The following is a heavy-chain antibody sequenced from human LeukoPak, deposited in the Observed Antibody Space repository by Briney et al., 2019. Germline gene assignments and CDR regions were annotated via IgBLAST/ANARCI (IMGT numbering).Heavy chain of an antibody. D-gene: IGHD3-16*01. Sequence: PSETLSLTCAVYGGSFSGHYWTWIRQPPGKGLEWIGEINHNGITNHNPSLKSRVTISVDTSKNQFSLELRSVTAADTAVYYCARSVSGGLECDSWAQGSLVTVSS. J-gene: IGHJ4*02. CDR3: ARSVSGGLECDS. CDR2: INHNGIT. V-gene: IGHV4-34*01. CDR1: GGSFSGHY.